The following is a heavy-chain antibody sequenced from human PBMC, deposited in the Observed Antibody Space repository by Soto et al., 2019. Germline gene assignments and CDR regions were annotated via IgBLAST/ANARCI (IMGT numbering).Heavy chain of an antibody. V-gene: IGHV4-39*01. CDR1: GGSISSSSYY. Sequence: QLQLQESGPGLVKPSETLSLTCTVSGGSISSSSYYWGWIRQPPGKGLEWIGSIYYSGSTYYNPSLKSRVTISVDTSKNQFSLKLSSVTAADTAVYYCARHEGRIGEPPFWYWGQGTLVTVSS. CDR3: ARHEGRIGEPPFWY. J-gene: IGHJ4*02. D-gene: IGHD3-10*01. CDR2: IYYSGST.